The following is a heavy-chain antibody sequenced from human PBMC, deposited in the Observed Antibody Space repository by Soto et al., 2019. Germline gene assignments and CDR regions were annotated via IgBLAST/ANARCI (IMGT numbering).Heavy chain of an antibody. Sequence: ASVKVSCKASGYTFTSYDINWVRQAAGQGPEWMGSVTPRNGDTAFAQKYQGRVTVTSNTSMSTVYMELSNLRSDNTAVYYCARGGSYWARRHYFDSWGQGTLVTVSS. D-gene: IGHD2-8*02. V-gene: IGHV1-8*02. CDR2: VTPRNGDT. J-gene: IGHJ4*02. CDR1: GYTFTSYD. CDR3: ARGGSYWARRHYFDS.